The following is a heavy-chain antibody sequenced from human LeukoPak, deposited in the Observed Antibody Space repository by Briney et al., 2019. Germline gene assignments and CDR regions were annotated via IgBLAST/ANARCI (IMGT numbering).Heavy chain of an antibody. V-gene: IGHV3-23*01. Sequence: GGSLRLSCAASGFTFSTYAMSWVRQAPGQGLEWVSDISGSGVSTYYADSVKGRFTVSRDNSKNTLYLQMSSLRADDTAVYYCAKGPRQQLVTRFDNWGQGTLVTVSS. CDR3: AKGPRQQLVTRFDN. J-gene: IGHJ4*02. CDR2: ISGSGVST. CDR1: GFTFSTYA. D-gene: IGHD6-13*01.